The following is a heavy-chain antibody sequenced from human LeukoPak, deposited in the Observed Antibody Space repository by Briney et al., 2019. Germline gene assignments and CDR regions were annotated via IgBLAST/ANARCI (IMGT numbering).Heavy chain of an antibody. CDR3: AREGRYSAYEDY. CDR1: GGSISSNSYY. V-gene: IGHV4-61*01. J-gene: IGHJ4*02. D-gene: IGHD5-12*01. Sequence: SETLSLTCTVSGGSISSNSYYWGWIRQPPGKGLEWIGYIYYSGGTNYNPSLKSRVAMSVDTSKNQFSLNLSSVTAADTAVYYCAREGRYSAYEDYWGQGTLVTVSS. CDR2: IYYSGGT.